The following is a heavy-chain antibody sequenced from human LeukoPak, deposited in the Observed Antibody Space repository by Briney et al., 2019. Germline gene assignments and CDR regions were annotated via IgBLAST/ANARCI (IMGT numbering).Heavy chain of an antibody. D-gene: IGHD5-18*01. CDR3: ASGIRGYSYGSDY. CDR1: GYSFTNNW. V-gene: IGHV5-51*01. J-gene: IGHJ4*02. CDR2: IYPGDSDT. Sequence: GESLKIPCKGSGYSFTNNWIGWVRQMPGKGLEWMGIIYPGDSDTRYSPSFQGQVTISADKSISTAYLQWSSLKASDTAMYYCASGIRGYSYGSDYWGQGTLVTVSS.